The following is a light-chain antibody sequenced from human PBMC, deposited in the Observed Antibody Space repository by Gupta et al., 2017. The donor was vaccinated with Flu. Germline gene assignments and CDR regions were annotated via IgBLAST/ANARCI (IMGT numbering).Light chain of an antibody. CDR2: WAS. CDR1: QSVLYSSNNRNY. V-gene: IGKV4-1*01. J-gene: IGKJ2*03. Sequence: NFKSSQSVLYSSNNRNYLAWYQQKPGQPPKLLIYWASTRQLGVPDRFSGSGSGTDFTLTISSLQAEDVAVYYCQQYYSTPYSFGQGTKLEIE. CDR3: QQYYSTPYS.